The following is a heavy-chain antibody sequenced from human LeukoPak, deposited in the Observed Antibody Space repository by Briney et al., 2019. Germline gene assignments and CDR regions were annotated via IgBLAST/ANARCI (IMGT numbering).Heavy chain of an antibody. J-gene: IGHJ4*02. CDR2: INPSGGST. D-gene: IGHD5-24*01. V-gene: IGHV1-46*01. CDR1: GYTFTSYY. Sequence: ASVKVSCKASGYTFTSYYMHWVRQAPGQGLEWMGIINPSGGSTSYAQKFQGRVTMTRDTSTSTVYMELSSLRSEDTAVHYCARVGGAGHNLLVFDYWGQGTLVTVSS. CDR3: ARVGGAGHNLLVFDY.